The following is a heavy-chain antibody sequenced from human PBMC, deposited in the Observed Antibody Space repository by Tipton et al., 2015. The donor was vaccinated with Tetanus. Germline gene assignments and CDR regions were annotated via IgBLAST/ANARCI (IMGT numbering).Heavy chain of an antibody. V-gene: IGHV4-59*01. Sequence: LRLSCTVSGGSISSYYWSWIRQPPGKGLEWIGYIYYSGSTNYNPSLKSRVTISVDTSKNQFSLKLSSVTAADTAVYYCARVRGDGYNDYWGQGALVTVSS. CDR1: GGSISSYY. D-gene: IGHD5-24*01. CDR3: ARVRGDGYNDY. CDR2: IYYSGST. J-gene: IGHJ4*02.